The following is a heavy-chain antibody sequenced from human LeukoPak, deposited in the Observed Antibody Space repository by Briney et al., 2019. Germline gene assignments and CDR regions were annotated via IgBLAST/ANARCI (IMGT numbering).Heavy chain of an antibody. CDR2: MNPNSGNT. V-gene: IGHV1-8*01. CDR3: ARVRRGYSYGYYYYGMDV. CDR1: GYTFTSYD. D-gene: IGHD5-18*01. J-gene: IGHJ6*02. Sequence: ASVKVSCKASGYTFTSYDINWVRQATGQGLEWMGWMNPNSGNTGYAQKFQGRVTMTRKTSISTAYMELSSLRSEDTAVYYCARVRRGYSYGYYYYGMDVWGQGTTVTVSS.